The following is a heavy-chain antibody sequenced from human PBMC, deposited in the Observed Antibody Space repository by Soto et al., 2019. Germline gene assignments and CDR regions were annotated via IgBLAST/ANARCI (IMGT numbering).Heavy chain of an antibody. CDR2: ISTYNGDT. J-gene: IGHJ6*02. D-gene: IGHD2-21*01. Sequence: QVQLVQSGAEVKKPGASVKVSCKASGYTFTRSGISWVRQAPGQGLEWMGWISTYNGDTNYAQTFQCRVPMTTDTSTSTVHMEVRSLRSDDTAVYYCASEGVAPYSHHGMDVWGQGTPVTVSS. CDR3: ASEGVAPYSHHGMDV. CDR1: GYTFTRSG. V-gene: IGHV1-18*01.